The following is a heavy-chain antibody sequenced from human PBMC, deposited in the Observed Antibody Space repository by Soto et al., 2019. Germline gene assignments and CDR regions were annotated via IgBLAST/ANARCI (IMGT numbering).Heavy chain of an antibody. CDR3: AHAHHDYVWGSYREGYYFDY. CDR1: GGTFSSYA. J-gene: IGHJ4*02. V-gene: IGHV1-69*06. D-gene: IGHD3-16*02. CDR2: IIPIFGTA. Sequence: ASVKVSCKTSGGTFSSYAISWVRQAPGQGLEWMGGIIPIFGTANYAQKFQGRVTITADKSTSTAYMELSSLRSEDTAVYYCAHAHHDYVWGSYREGYYFDYWGQGTLVTVSS.